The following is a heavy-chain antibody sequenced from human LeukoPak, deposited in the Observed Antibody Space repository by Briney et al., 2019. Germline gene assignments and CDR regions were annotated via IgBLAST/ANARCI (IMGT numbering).Heavy chain of an antibody. V-gene: IGHV4-34*01. Sequence: PSETLSLTCAVYGGSFSGYSWSWIRQPPGKGLEWIGKINHSGSTNYNPSLKSRVTISVDTSKNQFSLKLSSVTAADTAVYYCARALRVEWYYYYYYTDVWGKGTTVTVSS. CDR3: ARALRVEWYYYYYYTDV. J-gene: IGHJ6*03. CDR1: GGSFSGYS. D-gene: IGHD3-10*01. CDR2: INHSGST.